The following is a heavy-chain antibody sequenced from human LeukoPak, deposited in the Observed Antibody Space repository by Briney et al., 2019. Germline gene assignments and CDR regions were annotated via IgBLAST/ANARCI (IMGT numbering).Heavy chain of an antibody. CDR3: ARRRYYDGSGYLE. Sequence: PSETLSLTCSVSGDSVSRSDSYWDWIRQPPGKGLEWIGTIYYSGRTYYSPSLNSRVTLSGDTSSNQFSLNLRSVTAADTAVYYCARRRYYDGSGYLEWGQGTLLSVSS. D-gene: IGHD3-22*01. CDR1: GDSVSRSDSY. CDR2: IYYSGRT. J-gene: IGHJ1*01. V-gene: IGHV4-39*01.